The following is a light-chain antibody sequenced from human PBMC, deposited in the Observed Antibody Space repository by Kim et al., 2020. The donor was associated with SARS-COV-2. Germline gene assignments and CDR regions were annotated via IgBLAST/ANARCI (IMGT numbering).Light chain of an antibody. CDR3: QQSYSAPYT. CDR2: AAS. J-gene: IGKJ2*01. Sequence: DIQMTQSPSSLSTSVGDRVTITCRASQSISSYLNWYQQKPGKAPKLLIYAASSLQGGVPSRFSGSGSGTDFTLTISSPQPEDFATYYCQQSYSAPYTFGQGTKLEI. V-gene: IGKV1-39*01. CDR1: QSISSY.